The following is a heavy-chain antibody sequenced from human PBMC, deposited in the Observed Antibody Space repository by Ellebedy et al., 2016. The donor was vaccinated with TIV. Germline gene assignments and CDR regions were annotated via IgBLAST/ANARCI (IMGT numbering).Heavy chain of an antibody. CDR2: INSDGRNT. CDR1: GFTFSIYW. J-gene: IGHJ6*02. V-gene: IGHV3-74*01. Sequence: GGSLRLSCAASGFTFSIYWMHWVRQVPGKGLVWVSRINSDGRNTIYADSVKGRLTISRDNAKNTLYLQMNSLRVEDTAVYYCAREEVSGVDVWGQGTTVTVSS. CDR3: AREEVSGVDV. D-gene: IGHD3-22*01.